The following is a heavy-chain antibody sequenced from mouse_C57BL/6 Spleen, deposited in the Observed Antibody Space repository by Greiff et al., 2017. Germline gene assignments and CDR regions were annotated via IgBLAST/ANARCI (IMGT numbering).Heavy chain of an antibody. Sequence: LVESGPELVKPGASVKISCKASGYSFTDYNMNWVKQSNGKSLEWIGVINPNYGTTSYNQKFKGKATLTVDHSSSAAYMQRNSLTSEYAAVYYCTNWDSYAMDYWGQGTSVTVSS. CDR2: INPNYGTT. CDR3: TNWDSYAMDY. CDR1: GYSFTDYN. V-gene: IGHV1-39*01. D-gene: IGHD4-1*01. J-gene: IGHJ4*01.